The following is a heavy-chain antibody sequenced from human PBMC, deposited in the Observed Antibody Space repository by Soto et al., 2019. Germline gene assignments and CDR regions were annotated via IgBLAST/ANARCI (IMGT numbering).Heavy chain of an antibody. V-gene: IGHV4-39*01. D-gene: IGHD2-15*01. CDR2: TYYSGST. CDR1: GGSISSSSYY. Sequence: QLQLQESGPGLVKPSETLSLTCTVSGGSISSSSYYCGWIRQPPRKGLEWIGSTYYSGSTYYNPSRKSRVTISVDTSKNQFSLKLSTVTAADTAVYYCARRARPMWCSGGSCYGPSFDYGGQGTVVTVSS. CDR3: ARRARPMWCSGGSCYGPSFDY. J-gene: IGHJ4*02.